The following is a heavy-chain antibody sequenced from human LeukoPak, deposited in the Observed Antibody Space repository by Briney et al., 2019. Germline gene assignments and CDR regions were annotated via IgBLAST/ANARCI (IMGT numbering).Heavy chain of an antibody. J-gene: IGHJ5*02. D-gene: IGHD2-2*01. Sequence: GVSLRLSCAASGFTFSTYAMTWVRQAPGKGPEWVSAISGIGGSTYYADSVKGRFTISRDNSKNTLYLQMNSLRAEDTAVYYCAKLPREYCSSTSCPNWFDPWGQGTLVTVSS. V-gene: IGHV3-23*01. CDR1: GFTFSTYA. CDR2: ISGIGGST. CDR3: AKLPREYCSSTSCPNWFDP.